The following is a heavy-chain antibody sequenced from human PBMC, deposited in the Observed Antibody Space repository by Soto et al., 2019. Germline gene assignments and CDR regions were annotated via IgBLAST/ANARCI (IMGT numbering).Heavy chain of an antibody. CDR1: GFTFNSYS. Sequence: ESGGGLVQPGGSLRLSCAASGFTFNSYSMNWVRQAPGKGLEWVSYIGGSSNSIYYADSVKGRFTVSRDNAKNSLYLQMNSLRDEDTAVYYCARDLAVGAYAHFDYWGQGTLVTVSS. J-gene: IGHJ4*02. CDR2: IGGSSNSI. V-gene: IGHV3-48*02. D-gene: IGHD1-26*01. CDR3: ARDLAVGAYAHFDY.